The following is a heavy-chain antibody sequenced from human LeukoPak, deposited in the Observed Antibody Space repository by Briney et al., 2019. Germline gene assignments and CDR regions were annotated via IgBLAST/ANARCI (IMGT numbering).Heavy chain of an antibody. CDR1: GGSFSGYY. CDR3: ARNADIVATLGAFDY. V-gene: IGHV4-34*01. D-gene: IGHD5-12*01. J-gene: IGHJ4*02. CDR2: INHSGST. Sequence: SETLSLTCAVYGGSFSGYYWSWIRQPPGKGLEWIGEINHSGSTNYNPSLKSRVTILVDTSKNQFSLKLSSVTAADTAVYYCARNADIVATLGAFDYWGQGTLVTVSS.